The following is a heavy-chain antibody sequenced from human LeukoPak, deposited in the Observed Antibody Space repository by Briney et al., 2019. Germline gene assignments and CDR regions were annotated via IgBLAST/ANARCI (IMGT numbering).Heavy chain of an antibody. CDR3: AKDAPDGYDGDY. CDR1: GFTFSSYG. J-gene: IGHJ4*02. D-gene: IGHD5-12*01. V-gene: IGHV3-30*02. Sequence: PGGSLRLPCAASGFTFSSYGMHWVRQAPGKGLEWVAFIRYDGSNKYYADSVKGRFTISRDNSKNTLYLQMNSLRAEDTAVYYCAKDAPDGYDGDYWGQGTLVTASS. CDR2: IRYDGSNK.